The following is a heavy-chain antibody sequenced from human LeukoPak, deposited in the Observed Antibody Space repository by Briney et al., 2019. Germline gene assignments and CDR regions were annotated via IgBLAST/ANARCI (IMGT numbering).Heavy chain of an antibody. J-gene: IGHJ1*01. CDR2: IYYSGST. V-gene: IGHV4-31*03. Sequence: SETLSLTCTISGGSISSGGYYWSWIRQHPGKGLEWIGYIYYSGSTYYNPSLKSRVTISVDTSKNQFSLKLSSVTAADTAVYYCASSRSAEYLQHWGQGTLVTVSS. CDR1: GGSISSGGYY. CDR3: ASSRSAEYLQH.